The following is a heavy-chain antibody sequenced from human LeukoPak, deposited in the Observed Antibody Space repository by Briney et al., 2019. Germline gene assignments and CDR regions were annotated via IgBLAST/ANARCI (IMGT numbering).Heavy chain of an antibody. J-gene: IGHJ4*02. V-gene: IGHV4-39*01. D-gene: IGHD5-18*01. CDR3: ARRTGGYSLM. CDR2: IYYSGST. CDR1: GGSVSSSRYY. Sequence: SETLSLTCTVSGGSVSSSRYYRGWIRQPPGKGLEWIGSIYYSGSTYYNPSLKSRVTISVDTSKNQFSLNLTSVTAADTAVYYCARRTGGYSLMWGQGTLVTVSS.